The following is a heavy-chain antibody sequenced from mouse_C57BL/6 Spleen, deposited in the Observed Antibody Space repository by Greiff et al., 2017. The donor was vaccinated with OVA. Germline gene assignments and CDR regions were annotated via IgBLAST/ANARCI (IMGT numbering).Heavy chain of an antibody. CDR1: GYTFTSYW. V-gene: IGHV1-55*01. CDR3: ARRGYFYGGVDY. Sequence: QVQLQQSGAELVKPGASVKMSCKASGYTFTSYWITWVKQRPGQGLEWIGDIYPGSGSTNYNEKFKSKATLTVDTSSSTAYMQLSSLTSEDSAVYYCARRGYFYGGVDYWGQGTTLTVSS. D-gene: IGHD1-1*01. CDR2: IYPGSGST. J-gene: IGHJ2*01.